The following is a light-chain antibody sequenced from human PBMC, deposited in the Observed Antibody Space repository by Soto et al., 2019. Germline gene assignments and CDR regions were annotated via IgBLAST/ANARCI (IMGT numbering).Light chain of an antibody. J-gene: IGLJ3*02. Sequence: QSALTQPPSASGSPGQSLTISCTGTSSDVGAHNYVSWYQQNPGKAPKLMLYDVNKRPSGVPDRFSGYKSGNTASLTVSGLQAEDEADYYCSSYAGGNNWVFGGGTKLTVL. V-gene: IGLV2-8*01. CDR1: SSDVGAHNY. CDR3: SSYAGGNNWV. CDR2: DVN.